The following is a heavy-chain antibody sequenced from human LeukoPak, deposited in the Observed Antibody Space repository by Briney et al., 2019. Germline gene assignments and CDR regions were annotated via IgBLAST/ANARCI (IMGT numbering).Heavy chain of an antibody. J-gene: IGHJ4*02. CDR3: AREASCSSTTCYFDY. Sequence: VGSPRLSPAASLFNSSDFYMSSIRQSPGKGVGWLSSISLSGSTITNAASVRGRVTVSRDNAKNSVVLHILSLRADDTAVYYCAREASCSSTTCYFDYWGQGTLVTVSS. CDR2: ISLSGSTI. CDR1: LFNSSDFY. V-gene: IGHV3-11*01. D-gene: IGHD2-2*01.